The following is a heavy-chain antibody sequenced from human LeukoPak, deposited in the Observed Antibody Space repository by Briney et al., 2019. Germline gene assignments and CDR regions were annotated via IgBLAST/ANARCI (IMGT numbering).Heavy chain of an antibody. J-gene: IGHJ4*02. D-gene: IGHD3-22*01. Sequence: GGFLRLSCAASGFTFSSYAMSWVRQAPGKGLEWVSGISGSGDNTYYADSVKGRSTISRDNSKNTLYVQVNSLGTEDTAAYYCAKGSYYDSSGSFYFDYWGQGTLVTVSS. CDR2: ISGSGDNT. V-gene: IGHV3-23*01. CDR1: GFTFSSYA. CDR3: AKGSYYDSSGSFYFDY.